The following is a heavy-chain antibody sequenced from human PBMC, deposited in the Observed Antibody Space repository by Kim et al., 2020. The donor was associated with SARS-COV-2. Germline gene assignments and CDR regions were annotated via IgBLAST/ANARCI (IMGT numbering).Heavy chain of an antibody. Sequence: GGSLRLSCAAPGFILRRYWMTWVRQAPGKGLEWVANIKQDGSEKYYVDSVKGRFTISRDNAMNSLFLQINSLRAEDTAVYYCARDAAVTGTDGLDVWGQGTLVTVSS. CDR2: IKQDGSEK. D-gene: IGHD6-19*01. J-gene: IGHJ3*01. CDR1: GFILRRYW. V-gene: IGHV3-7*01. CDR3: ARDAAVTGTDGLDV.